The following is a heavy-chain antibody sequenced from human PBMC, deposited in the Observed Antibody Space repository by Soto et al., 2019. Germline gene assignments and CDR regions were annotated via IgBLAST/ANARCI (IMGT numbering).Heavy chain of an antibody. CDR3: ARDHRTTLELRY. D-gene: IGHD1-7*01. Sequence: ASVKVSCKASGGTFSSYAISWVRQAPGQGLEWMGRIIPILGIANYAQKFQGRVTITADKSTSTAYMELSSLRSEDTAVYYCARDHRTTLELRYWGQGTLVTVSS. CDR2: IIPILGIA. V-gene: IGHV1-69*04. J-gene: IGHJ4*02. CDR1: GGTFSSYA.